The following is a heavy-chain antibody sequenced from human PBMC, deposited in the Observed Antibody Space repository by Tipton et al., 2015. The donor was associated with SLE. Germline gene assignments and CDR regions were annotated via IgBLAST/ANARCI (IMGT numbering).Heavy chain of an antibody. D-gene: IGHD3-22*01. CDR2: ISHSGNT. CDR1: GGSMSTYY. CDR3: ARHDYDDNGYYMHYFDY. V-gene: IGHV4-59*04. Sequence: TLSLTCTVSGGSMSTYYWNWIRQFPGKGLEWIGSISHSGNTYYNPSLQSRVSMSVDTSKNQVLVRLNSVTAADTAVYYCARHDYDDNGYYMHYFDYWGQGTLVTVSS. J-gene: IGHJ4*02.